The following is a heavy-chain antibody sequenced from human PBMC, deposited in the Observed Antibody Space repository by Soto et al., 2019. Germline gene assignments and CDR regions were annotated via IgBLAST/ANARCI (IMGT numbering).Heavy chain of an antibody. Sequence: QVQLAESGGGVVQPGRSLRLSCAASGFTFSTYAMHWVRQAPGKGLEWVAVISYGGSNKYYADSVKGRFTMSRDNTKNTLDLQMDSLRAEDTAVYYCARTGVTDATPYYYGMDVWGQGTTVTVSS. V-gene: IGHV3-30*04. D-gene: IGHD2-2*01. CDR3: ARTGVTDATPYYYGMDV. CDR1: GFTFSTYA. J-gene: IGHJ6*02. CDR2: ISYGGSNK.